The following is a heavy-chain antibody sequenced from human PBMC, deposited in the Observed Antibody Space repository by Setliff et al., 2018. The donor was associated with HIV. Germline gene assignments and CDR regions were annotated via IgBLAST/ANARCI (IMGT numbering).Heavy chain of an antibody. D-gene: IGHD3-10*01. V-gene: IGHV4-4*07. CDR1: GGSFSSYH. CDR2: IYAGGST. J-gene: IGHJ6*03. CDR3: ARVGASGVPSTMDYYYYMDV. Sequence: SETLSLTCTVSGGSFSSYHWSWIRHRAGKGLEWIGHIYAGGSTKYNPSLESRVTMSVDTSRTQFSLKLRSVTAADTAVYYCARVGASGVPSTMDYYYYMDVWGKGTTVTVSS.